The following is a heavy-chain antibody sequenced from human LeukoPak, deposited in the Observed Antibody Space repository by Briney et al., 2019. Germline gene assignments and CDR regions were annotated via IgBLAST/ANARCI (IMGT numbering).Heavy chain of an antibody. Sequence: GGALKISFKTAGYDFPTYWIGWVRRVPGKGGEWMGSIYPSDSDTSYSPAFQGQVNITADKSNNKAYLDWKSLEASVTAMYYCASFHISGTSYNGLRYWGQGTLVTVSS. CDR3: ASFHISGTSYNGLRY. V-gene: IGHV5-51*01. CDR2: IYPSDSDT. D-gene: IGHD3-10*01. J-gene: IGHJ4*02. CDR1: GYDFPTYW.